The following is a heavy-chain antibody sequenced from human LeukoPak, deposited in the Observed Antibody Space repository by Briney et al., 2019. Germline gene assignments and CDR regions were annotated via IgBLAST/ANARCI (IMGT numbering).Heavy chain of an antibody. CDR3: AKDLNSSGWFKHGAFDI. CDR1: GFTFSSYG. D-gene: IGHD6-19*01. J-gene: IGHJ3*02. Sequence: GGSLRLSCAASGFTFSSYGMHWVRQAPGKGLEWVAFIRYDGSNKYYADSVKGRFTISRDNSKNTLYLQMNSLRAEDTAVYYCAKDLNSSGWFKHGAFDIWGQGTMVTVSS. CDR2: IRYDGSNK. V-gene: IGHV3-30*02.